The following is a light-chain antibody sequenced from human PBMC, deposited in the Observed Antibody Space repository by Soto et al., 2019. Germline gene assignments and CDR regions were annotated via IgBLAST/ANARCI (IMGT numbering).Light chain of an antibody. CDR3: CSYAGSSYV. J-gene: IGLJ1*01. CDR1: SSDVGGYNY. CDR2: DVS. V-gene: IGLV2-11*01. Sequence: QSALTQPRSVSGSPGQSVTISCTGTSSDVGGYNYVSWYQQHPGKAPKLMMYDVSKRPSGVPDRFSGSKSGNTASLTISGLQDEDEADYYCCSYAGSSYVFGTGTKVTVL.